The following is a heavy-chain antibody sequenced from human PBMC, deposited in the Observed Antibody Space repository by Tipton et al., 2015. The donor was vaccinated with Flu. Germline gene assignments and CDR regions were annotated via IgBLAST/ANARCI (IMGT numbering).Heavy chain of an antibody. D-gene: IGHD7-27*01. CDR2: VSGGGGTR. J-gene: IGHJ4*02. V-gene: IGHV3-23*01. CDR1: GFTFSRYA. Sequence: SLRLSCAASGFTFSRYAMSWVRQAPGKGLEWVSAVSGGGGTRYFADSVKGRFTISRDNAKNSLFLQLNSLRAEDTAVYYCASLTGDDYWGQGNLVTVSS. CDR3: ASLTGDDY.